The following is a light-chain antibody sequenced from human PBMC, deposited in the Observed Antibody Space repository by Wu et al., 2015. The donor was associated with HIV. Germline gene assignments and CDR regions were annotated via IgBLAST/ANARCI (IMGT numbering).Light chain of an antibody. CDR2: RVS. CDR3: QQFNNYPLT. Sequence: EIVLTQSPGTLSLSPGERATLSCRASQSVISNSLAWYQQKPGQAPRLLIYRVSSRATGIPDRFSGSGSGTEFTLTISSLQPEDFATYYCQQFNNYPLTFGGGTEGGDQT. J-gene: IGKJ4*01. CDR1: QSVISNS. V-gene: IGKV3-20*01.